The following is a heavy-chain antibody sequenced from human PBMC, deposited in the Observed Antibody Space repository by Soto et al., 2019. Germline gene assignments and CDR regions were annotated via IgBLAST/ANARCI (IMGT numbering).Heavy chain of an antibody. D-gene: IGHD6-19*01. CDR2: IYYSGST. CDR3: ARQSGWSIDY. Sequence: SETLSLTCTGSGGSISSSSYYWGWIRQPPGKGLEWIGSIYYSGSTYYNPSLKTRVTISVDTSKNQFSLKLSSVTAADTAVYYCARQSGWSIDYWGQGSQVTVS. CDR1: GGSISSSSYY. J-gene: IGHJ4*02. V-gene: IGHV4-39*01.